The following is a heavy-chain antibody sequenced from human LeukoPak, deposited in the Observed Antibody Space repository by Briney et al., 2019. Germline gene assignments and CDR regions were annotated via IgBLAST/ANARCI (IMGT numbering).Heavy chain of an antibody. CDR2: TYYRSTWYN. CDR3: ARRLTRYDCFDP. Sequence: PSQTLSLNCAISEDSVSSNSVTWNWIRQSPSRGLEWLGRTYYRSTWYNDYAVSVRGRITVNPDTSKNQFSLHLNSVTPEDTAVYYSARRLTRYDCFDPWGQGILVTVSS. CDR1: EDSVSSNSVT. D-gene: IGHD1-1*01. J-gene: IGHJ5*02. V-gene: IGHV6-1*01.